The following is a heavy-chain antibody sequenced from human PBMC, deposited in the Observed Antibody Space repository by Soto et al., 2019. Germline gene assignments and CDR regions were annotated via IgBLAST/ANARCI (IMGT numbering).Heavy chain of an antibody. CDR2: MQPSTGRT. Sequence: QVQLVQAGAEVRETGASVKVSCKASGYSFTSLDINWVRQTAGQGLEWMGWMQPSTGRTGYAQKFQGRVTMTRDNAITAADMDLTTLTSDDTASYYCARGVSAGVDYWGQGTLVPVSS. CDR3: ARGVSAGVDY. V-gene: IGHV1-8*01. D-gene: IGHD1-26*01. CDR1: GYSFTSLD. J-gene: IGHJ4*02.